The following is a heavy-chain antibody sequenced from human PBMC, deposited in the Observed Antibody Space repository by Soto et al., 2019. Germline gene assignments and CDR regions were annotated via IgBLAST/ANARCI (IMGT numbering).Heavy chain of an antibody. V-gene: IGHV3-23*01. D-gene: IGHD1-7*01. J-gene: IGHJ6*03. CDR1: GFTFIIYA. Sequence: PGGSLILSCAASGFTFIIYAMSWVRQAPGKGLEWVSAISTSGGNTYYADSVKGRFTISRDNSKSTLYLQMNSLRAEDTAIYYCARGRNLKNYPWYYFYMDXWGKGNTVTVSS. CDR3: ARGRNLKNYPWYYFYMDX. CDR2: ISTSGGNT.